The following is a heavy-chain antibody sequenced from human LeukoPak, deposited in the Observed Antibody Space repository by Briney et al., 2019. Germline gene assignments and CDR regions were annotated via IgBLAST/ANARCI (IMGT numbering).Heavy chain of an antibody. CDR2: IKQDGSEK. J-gene: IGHJ4*02. CDR3: AREYHSSSWYEY. D-gene: IGHD6-13*01. V-gene: IGHV3-7*01. Sequence: PGGSLRLSCAAPGFTFSSYWMSWVRQAPGKGLEWVANIKQDGSEKYYVDSVKGRFTISRDNAKNSLYLQMNSLRAEDTAVYYCAREYHSSSWYEYWGQGTLVTVSS. CDR1: GFTFSSYW.